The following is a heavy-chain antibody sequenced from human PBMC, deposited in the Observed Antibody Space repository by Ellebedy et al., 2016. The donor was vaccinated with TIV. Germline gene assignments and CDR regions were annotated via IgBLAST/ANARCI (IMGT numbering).Heavy chain of an antibody. V-gene: IGHV3-23*01. J-gene: IGHJ2*01. CDR3: ARDSGYFDL. CDR1: GFTFSSYV. Sequence: PGGSLRLSCAASGFTFSSYVMSWVRQAPGKGLEWVSAISDNTISTYYADSVKGRFTISRDNSKNTLYLQMNSLRAEDTAVYYCARDSGYFDLWGRGTLVTVSS. CDR2: ISDNTIST.